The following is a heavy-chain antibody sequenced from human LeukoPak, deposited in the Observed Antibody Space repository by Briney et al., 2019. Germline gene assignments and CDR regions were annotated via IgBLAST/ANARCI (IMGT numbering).Heavy chain of an antibody. Sequence: GGSLRLSCAASGFTFSTYEMNWVRQAPGKGLEWVSYITRSGTTIYYADSVKGRFTISRDNAKDSLFLQMNSLRAEDTAIYYCARGGNIGYDYNAFDIWGQGTMVTVSS. CDR1: GFTFSTYE. D-gene: IGHD3-22*01. J-gene: IGHJ3*02. V-gene: IGHV3-48*03. CDR3: ARGGNIGYDYNAFDI. CDR2: ITRSGTTI.